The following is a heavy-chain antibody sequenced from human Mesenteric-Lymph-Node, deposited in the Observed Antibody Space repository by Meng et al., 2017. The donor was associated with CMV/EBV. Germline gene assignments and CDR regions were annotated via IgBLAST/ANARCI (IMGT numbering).Heavy chain of an antibody. CDR3: AKRWNYWYFDL. J-gene: IGHJ2*01. V-gene: IGHV3-23*03. CDR2: IYSGGSST. CDR1: GFTFSSYS. D-gene: IGHD4-23*01. Sequence: GGSLRLSCAASGFTFSSYSMNWVRQAPGKGLEWVSVIYSGGSSTYSADSVKGRFTISRDNSKNTLYLQMNSLRAEDTAVYYCAKRWNYWYFDLWGRGTLVTVSS.